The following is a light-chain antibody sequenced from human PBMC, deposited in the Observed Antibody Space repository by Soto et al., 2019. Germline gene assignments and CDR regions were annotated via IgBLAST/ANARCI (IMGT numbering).Light chain of an antibody. Sequence: QSALTQPASVSGSPGQSITISCTGTSSDIGTYNYVSWYQQHPGKPPKLIIYEVTYRPSGVSNRFSGSNSGNTASLTISGLQAEDEADYYCCSYRITNSYGFGPGTKLTVL. J-gene: IGLJ1*01. CDR3: CSYRITNSYG. V-gene: IGLV2-14*01. CDR2: EVT. CDR1: SSDIGTYNY.